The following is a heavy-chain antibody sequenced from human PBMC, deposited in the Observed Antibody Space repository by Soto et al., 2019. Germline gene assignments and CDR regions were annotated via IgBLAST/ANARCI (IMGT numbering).Heavy chain of an antibody. CDR2: IYPGGSDT. Sequence: GASQKISCQGSGYSFASYWIGWVRQMPGKDLEWMGIIYPGGSDTSSNPSFQGQVTISADKSLRTAYRQWTSLKASHTALYYCARTRSFTLGFYYDGMDVWGQGTTVTVSS. J-gene: IGHJ6*02. V-gene: IGHV5-51*01. D-gene: IGHD6-6*01. CDR3: ARTRSFTLGFYYDGMDV. CDR1: GYSFASYW.